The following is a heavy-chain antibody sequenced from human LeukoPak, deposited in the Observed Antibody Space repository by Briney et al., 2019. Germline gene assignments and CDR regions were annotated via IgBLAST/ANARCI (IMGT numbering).Heavy chain of an antibody. CDR2: ISSSSSTI. Sequence: PGGSLRLSCAASGFTFSSYSMNWVRQAPGKGLEWVSYISSSSSTIYYADSVKGRFTISRDNAENSLYLQMNSLRAEDTAVYYCARARIAAAEDYWGQGTLVTVSS. V-gene: IGHV3-48*01. D-gene: IGHD6-13*01. J-gene: IGHJ4*02. CDR1: GFTFSSYS. CDR3: ARARIAAAEDY.